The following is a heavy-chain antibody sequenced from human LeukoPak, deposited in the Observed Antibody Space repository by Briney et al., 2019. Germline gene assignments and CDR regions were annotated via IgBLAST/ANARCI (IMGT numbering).Heavy chain of an antibody. D-gene: IGHD4-17*01. J-gene: IGHJ4*02. Sequence: GTPLTISCKGSGYSFTSYWIAWVRQTPGKGLEWMEITYPGDAEPTYIPSFQGQGTISVDKSISTAYLLWSSLKASDTAMYYCARRVLDYGVETFEYWGQGTLVTVS. V-gene: IGHV5-51*01. CDR2: TYPGDAEP. CDR1: GYSFTSYW. CDR3: ARRVLDYGVETFEY.